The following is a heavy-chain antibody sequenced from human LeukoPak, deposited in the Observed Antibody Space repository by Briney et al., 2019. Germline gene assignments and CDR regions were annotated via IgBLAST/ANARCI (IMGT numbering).Heavy chain of an antibody. Sequence: SETPSLTCTVSGGSISSYYWSWIRQPPGKGLEWIGYIYYSGSTDYNPSLKSRVTISVDTSKNQFSLKLSSVTAADTAVYYCASEIAARPSYYYYYYYMDVWGKGTTVTVSS. V-gene: IGHV4-59*01. CDR3: ASEIAARPSYYYYYYYMDV. D-gene: IGHD6-6*01. CDR2: IYYSGST. J-gene: IGHJ6*03. CDR1: GGSISSYY.